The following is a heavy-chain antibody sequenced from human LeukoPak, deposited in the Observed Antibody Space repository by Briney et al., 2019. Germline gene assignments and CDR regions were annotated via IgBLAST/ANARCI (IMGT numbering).Heavy chain of an antibody. CDR1: GFTFSSYA. CDR2: ISGSGGST. Sequence: PGGSLRLSCAASGFTFSSYAMSWVRQAPGKGLEWVSAISGSGGSTYYADSVKGRFTISRDDSKNTLYLQTNSLRAEDTAVYYCAKGRWGSGSCNDYWGQGTLVTVSS. CDR3: AKGRWGSGSCNDY. D-gene: IGHD1-26*01. V-gene: IGHV3-23*01. J-gene: IGHJ4*02.